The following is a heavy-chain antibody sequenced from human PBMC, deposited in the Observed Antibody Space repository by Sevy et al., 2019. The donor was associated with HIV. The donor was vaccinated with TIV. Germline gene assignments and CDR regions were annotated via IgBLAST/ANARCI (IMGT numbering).Heavy chain of an antibody. Sequence: ASVKVSCKASGGTFSSYSISWVRQAPGQGLEWMGGITRIFGTSNCAQKFQGRVTITAAESTSTAYMELSSLRSEDTAVYYCAFGGGYQLLANYYFAMDVWGQGTTVTVSS. CDR1: GGTFSSYS. V-gene: IGHV1-69*13. CDR3: AFGGGYQLLANYYFAMDV. CDR2: ITRIFGTS. J-gene: IGHJ6*02. D-gene: IGHD2-2*01.